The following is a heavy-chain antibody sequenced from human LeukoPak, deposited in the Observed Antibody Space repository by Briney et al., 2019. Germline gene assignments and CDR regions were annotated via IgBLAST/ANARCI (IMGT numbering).Heavy chain of an antibody. CDR3: ARRSSTSWNGDPYYHYMDV. V-gene: IGHV5-51*01. CDR2: IYPDDSDI. Sequence: GESLETPRNSSGYNFLTYWIGWVRPIPGEGLEWRGIIYPDDSDIRYSPSFQGPVTLPADKPHSTAYPQRRRLKASDTATYFCARRSSTSWNGDPYYHYMDVWRKGTTVSVSS. D-gene: IGHD2-2*01. J-gene: IGHJ6*03. CDR1: GYNFLTYW.